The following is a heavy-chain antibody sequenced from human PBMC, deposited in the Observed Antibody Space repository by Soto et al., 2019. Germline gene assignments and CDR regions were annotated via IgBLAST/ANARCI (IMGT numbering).Heavy chain of an antibody. CDR1: AYFISSSHW. D-gene: IGHD4-4*01. V-gene: IGHV4-28*05. CDR2: INYSGSL. J-gene: IGHJ4*02. CDR3: ARIATTTLGGPIDY. Sequence: SETLSLTCRVSAYFISSSHWRGWIRQPPGKGLEWIGHINYSGSLYHDPSLKSRVTMSLDTSKHQFSLRLSSVTAVDTAVYYCARIATTTLGGPIDYWGRGTLVTVSS.